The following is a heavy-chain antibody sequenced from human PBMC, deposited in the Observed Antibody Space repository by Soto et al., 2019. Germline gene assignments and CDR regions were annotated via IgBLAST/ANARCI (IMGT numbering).Heavy chain of an antibody. CDR2: MYNSGSTT. V-gene: IGHV4-61*01. CDR1: GDSVSGGSYY. D-gene: IGHD1-26*01. J-gene: IGHJ6*02. CDR3: ASLPRSRIVVAIPSYYYGMDA. Sequence: SETLSLSCTVSGDSVSGGSYYWNWIRQPPGKGLEWIGYMYNSGSTTKYNPSLKSRTTISGDTSTNQFSLKLTSVTAADTAVYYCASLPRSRIVVAIPSYYYGMDAWAKGPRSP.